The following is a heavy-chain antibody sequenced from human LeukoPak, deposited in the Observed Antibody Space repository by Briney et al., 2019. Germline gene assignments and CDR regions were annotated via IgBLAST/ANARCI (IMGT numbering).Heavy chain of an antibody. D-gene: IGHD1-26*01. CDR3: ARLRVSGSYLYYFDY. J-gene: IGHJ4*02. Sequence: SETLSLTCTVSNGSISSYHWSWVRQPPGKGLEWIGYILTSGTANYNPSLKSRLTISVDTSKNQFTLKLSSVTAADTAVYDCARLRVSGSYLYYFDYWGLGTLVTVSS. CDR2: ILTSGTA. V-gene: IGHV4-4*09. CDR1: NGSISSYH.